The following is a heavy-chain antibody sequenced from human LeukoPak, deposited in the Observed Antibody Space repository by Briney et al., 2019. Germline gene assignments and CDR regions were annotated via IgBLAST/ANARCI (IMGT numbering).Heavy chain of an antibody. CDR1: GVTVSSSY. D-gene: IGHD6-19*01. V-gene: IGHV3-23*01. CDR2: IFGSGGSA. CDR3: GKTTTGYSSGRNPAWPVDY. J-gene: IGHJ4*02. Sequence: GGSLRLSCTASGVTVSSSYMSWVRQAPGKGLEWVSGIFGSGGSAHYADSVKGRFTISRDNSQNTVYLQMNSLRAEDTAVYYCGKTTTGYSSGRNPAWPVDYWGQGTLVTVSS.